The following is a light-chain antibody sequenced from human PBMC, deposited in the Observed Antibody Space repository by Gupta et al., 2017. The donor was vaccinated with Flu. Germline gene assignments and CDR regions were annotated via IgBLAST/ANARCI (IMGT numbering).Light chain of an antibody. CDR2: GAS. Sequence: EIVLTQSPGTMSLSPGERATLSCRASQSVSSSYLAWYQQKPGQAPRLLISGASSRATGIPDRFSGSGSGTDFTLTISILEPEDFAVYYCQQYGRSPFTFGPETKVDIK. V-gene: IGKV3-20*01. J-gene: IGKJ3*01. CDR3: QQYGRSPFT. CDR1: QSVSSSY.